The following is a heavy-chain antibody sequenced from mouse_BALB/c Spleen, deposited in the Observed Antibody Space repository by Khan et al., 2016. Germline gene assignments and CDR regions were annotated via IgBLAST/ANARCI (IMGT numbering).Heavy chain of an antibody. J-gene: IGHJ1*01. Sequence: QVQLKQSGPGLVAPSQSLSITCTVSGFSLTGYGVNWVRQPPGKGLEWLGMIWGDGSEDYNSALKSRLSISKDNSKSQAFLKMNSLQTDDTARYYSARDTYGNGPWSFDVWGAGTTVTVSS. CDR1: GFSLTGYG. CDR2: IWGDGSE. V-gene: IGHV2-6-7*01. CDR3: ARDTYGNGPWSFDV. D-gene: IGHD1-2*01.